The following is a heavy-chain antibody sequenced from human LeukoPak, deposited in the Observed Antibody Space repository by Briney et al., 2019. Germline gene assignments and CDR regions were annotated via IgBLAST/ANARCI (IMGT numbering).Heavy chain of an antibody. J-gene: IGHJ4*02. V-gene: IGHV1-18*01. D-gene: IGHD3-10*01. Sequence: ASVKVSCKASGYTFTSYGITWVRQAPGRGLEWMGWINTYNGNTNYVQKLQDRVTMTTDTSTGTAYMELRSLRSDDTAVYYCARVVRGVKTFCFDYWGQGTLVTVSS. CDR1: GYTFTSYG. CDR3: ARVVRGVKTFCFDY. CDR2: INTYNGNT.